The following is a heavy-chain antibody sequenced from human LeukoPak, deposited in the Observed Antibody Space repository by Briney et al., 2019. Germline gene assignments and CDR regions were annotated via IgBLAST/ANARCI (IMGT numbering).Heavy chain of an antibody. J-gene: IGHJ4*02. CDR1: GFTFSSYA. Sequence: GGSLRLSCAASGFTFSSYAMSWVRQAPGKGLEWVSSISWNSGSIGYADSVKGRFTISRDNAKNSLYLQMNSLRAEDTALYYCAKGFPDTYYYDSSGYFDYWGQGTLVTVSS. CDR3: AKGFPDTYYYDSSGYFDY. D-gene: IGHD3-22*01. V-gene: IGHV3-9*01. CDR2: ISWNSGSI.